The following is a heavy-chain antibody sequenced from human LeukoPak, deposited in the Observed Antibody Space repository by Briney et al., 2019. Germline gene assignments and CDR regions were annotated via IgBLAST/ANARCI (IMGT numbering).Heavy chain of an antibody. Sequence: ASVKVSCKASGYTFTGYYMHRVRQAPGQGLEWMGWINPNSGGTNYAQKFQGRVTMTRDTSISTAYMELSRLRSDDTAVYYCARARLLWFGELSGWFDPWGQGTLVTVSS. CDR2: INPNSGGT. CDR1: GYTFTGYY. CDR3: ARARLLWFGELSGWFDP. V-gene: IGHV1-2*02. J-gene: IGHJ5*02. D-gene: IGHD3-10*01.